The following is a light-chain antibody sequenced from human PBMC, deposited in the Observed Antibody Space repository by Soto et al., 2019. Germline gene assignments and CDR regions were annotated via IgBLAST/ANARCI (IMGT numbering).Light chain of an antibody. J-gene: IGKJ4*01. V-gene: IGKV3-11*01. CDR2: DAS. CDR1: QSVSSY. Sequence: EIVLTQSPATLSWSPGERATLSCRASQSVSSYLAWYQQKPGQAPRLLIYDASNRATGIPARFSGSGSGIDFTLTISSLEPEDFAVYYCQQRSNWPPLTFGGGTKVEIK. CDR3: QQRSNWPPLT.